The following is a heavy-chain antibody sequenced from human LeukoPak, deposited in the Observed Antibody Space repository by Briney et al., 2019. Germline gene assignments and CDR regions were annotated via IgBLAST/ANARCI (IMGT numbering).Heavy chain of an antibody. D-gene: IGHD3-22*01. CDR1: GYTFTSYY. V-gene: IGHV1-46*01. Sequence: ASVKVSCKASGYTFTSYYMHWVRPAPGQGLEWMGIINPSGGSTSYAQKFQGRVTMTRDTSTSTVYMELSSLRSEDTAVYYCARDRYYYDSSGYQPFDYWGQGTLVTVSS. CDR3: ARDRYYYDSSGYQPFDY. CDR2: INPSGGST. J-gene: IGHJ4*02.